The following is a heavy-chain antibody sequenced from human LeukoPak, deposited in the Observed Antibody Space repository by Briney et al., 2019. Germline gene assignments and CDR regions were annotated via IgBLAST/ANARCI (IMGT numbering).Heavy chain of an antibody. D-gene: IGHD3-3*01. J-gene: IGHJ5*02. Sequence: GASVKVSCKASGYTFTSYGISWVRQAPGQGLEWMGWISAYNGNTNYAQKLQGRVTMTTDTSTSTAYMELRSLRSDDTAVYYCARAYFGVVIRSAGWFDPWGQGTLVTVSS. CDR2: ISAYNGNT. V-gene: IGHV1-18*01. CDR3: ARAYFGVVIRSAGWFDP. CDR1: GYTFTSYG.